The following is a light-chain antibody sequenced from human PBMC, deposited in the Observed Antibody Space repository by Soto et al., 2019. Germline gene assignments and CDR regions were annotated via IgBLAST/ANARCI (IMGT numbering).Light chain of an antibody. CDR2: AAS. CDR3: QNYNGALWT. CDR1: QGISTF. V-gene: IGKV1-27*01. J-gene: IGKJ1*01. Sequence: DIQMTQSPSSLSASVGDRVTFSCRASQGISTFSAWFQQKPGKVPKLLIYAASTLQSGVPSRFSGSGSGTDFTLTISSLQPEDVATYFCQNYNGALWTFGQGTKVEIK.